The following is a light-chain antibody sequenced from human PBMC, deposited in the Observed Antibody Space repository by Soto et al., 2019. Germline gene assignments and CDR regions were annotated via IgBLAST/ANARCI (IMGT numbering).Light chain of an antibody. Sequence: EIVLTQSPATLSLSPGERATLSCRASQSVSRYLAWSQHKPGQAPRLLIYDASNRATGIPARFSGSGSGTDVTLTISSLEPDDCAVYCCQQLSPWPPGFTCGPGTKVDFK. CDR1: QSVSRY. CDR3: QQLSPWPPGFT. J-gene: IGKJ3*01. V-gene: IGKV3-11*01. CDR2: DAS.